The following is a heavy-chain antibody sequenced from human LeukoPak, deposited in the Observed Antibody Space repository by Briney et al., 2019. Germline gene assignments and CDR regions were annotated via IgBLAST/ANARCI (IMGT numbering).Heavy chain of an antibody. CDR2: IYYTGRT. Sequence: SETLSLTCTVSGGSINSYFWSWIRQSPGKGLEWIGQIYYTGRTDYSPSLKSRVTFSIDTSRNHFHLRPRSMTAADTALYYCARGWGVIAVAGAEGYNWFAPWGEGTLVSASS. V-gene: IGHV4-59*01. D-gene: IGHD6-19*01. J-gene: IGHJ5*02. CDR1: GGSINSYF. CDR3: ARGWGVIAVAGAEGYNWFAP.